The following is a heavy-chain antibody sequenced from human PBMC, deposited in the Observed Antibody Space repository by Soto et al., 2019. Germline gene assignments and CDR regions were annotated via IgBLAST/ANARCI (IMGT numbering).Heavy chain of an antibody. Sequence: PGESLTISCKGSGYSFTTYWIGWVRQMPGKGLEGMVIIYPGDSDTRYSPSFQGQVTISADKSINTTYLQWSSLKASDTAIYYCARQAAAGKYYYAMDVWGQGTTVTVSS. CDR1: GYSFTTYW. D-gene: IGHD6-13*01. CDR3: ARQAAAGKYYYAMDV. J-gene: IGHJ6*02. V-gene: IGHV5-51*01. CDR2: IYPGDSDT.